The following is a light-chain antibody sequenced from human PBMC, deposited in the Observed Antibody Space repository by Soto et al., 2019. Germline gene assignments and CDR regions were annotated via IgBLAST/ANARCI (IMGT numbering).Light chain of an antibody. Sequence: EIVSTQSPGTLSLSPGERASLSCRASQSVSSSYLAWYQQKPGQAPRLLMYGASSRATGIPDRFSGSGSGTDFTLTISRLEPEDFALYYCQQYGSSPLTFGQGTKVDIK. CDR2: GAS. J-gene: IGKJ1*01. CDR3: QQYGSSPLT. V-gene: IGKV3-20*01. CDR1: QSVSSSY.